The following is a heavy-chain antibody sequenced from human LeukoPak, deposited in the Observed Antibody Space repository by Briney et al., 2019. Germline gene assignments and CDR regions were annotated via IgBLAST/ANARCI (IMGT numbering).Heavy chain of an antibody. CDR3: ARKSRRSTPLAAFDI. J-gene: IGHJ3*02. V-gene: IGHV4-34*01. CDR1: RGSFSDYY. Sequence: SETLSLTCTVYRGSFSDYYWSWIRQPPAKGLEWVGEINHSGSTNYIPSLKSRVTISVDTSKNQFSLRLSSVTAADTAVYYCARKSRRSTPLAAFDIWGQGQWSPSLQ. CDR2: INHSGST.